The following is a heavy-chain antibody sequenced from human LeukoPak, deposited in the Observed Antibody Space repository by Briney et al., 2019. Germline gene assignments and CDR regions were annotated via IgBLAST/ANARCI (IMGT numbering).Heavy chain of an antibody. J-gene: IGHJ4*02. CDR2: IDPNSGGT. CDR1: GYTFTGYY. V-gene: IGHV1-2*02. D-gene: IGHD5-24*01. CDR3: ARAVEMATISGYLQYYFDY. Sequence: ASVKVSCKASGYTFTGYYMYWVRQAPGQGLEWMGWIDPNSGGTNYAQKFQGRVTMTRDTSISTAYMELSRLRSDDTAVYYCARAVEMATISGYLQYYFDYWGQGTLVTVSS.